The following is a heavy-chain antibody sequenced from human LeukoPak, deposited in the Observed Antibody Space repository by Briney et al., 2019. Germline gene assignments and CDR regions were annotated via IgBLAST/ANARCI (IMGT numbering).Heavy chain of an antibody. CDR3: ASSLVDCSGGSCYYTLAVHFDY. J-gene: IGHJ4*02. CDR1: GYTFTSYA. V-gene: IGHV1-3*01. CDR2: ISAGNGNT. Sequence: ASVKVSCKASGYTFTSYAIHWVRQAPGQRLEWMGWISAGNGNTKYSQNFQGRVTFISNTSATTAFMELSSLRSEDAAVYYCASSLVDCSGGSCYYTLAVHFDYWGQGTLVTVSS. D-gene: IGHD2-15*01.